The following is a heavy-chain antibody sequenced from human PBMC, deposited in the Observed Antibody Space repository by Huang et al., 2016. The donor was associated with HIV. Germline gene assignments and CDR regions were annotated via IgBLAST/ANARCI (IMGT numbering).Heavy chain of an antibody. CDR1: RFTFSTYA. V-gene: IGHV3-23*01. J-gene: IGHJ4*02. CDR2: ISGSGDKT. Sequence: DVQLLESGGDFVQPGGSLGLSCAASRFTFSTYAMSWVRQARGKGLEWVSAISGSGDKTYYADSVKGRFTISRDNSKNTLFLQMNSLRAEDTAVYYCAKVPTVVTFHWGQGTLVTVSS. CDR3: AKVPTVVTFH. D-gene: IGHD2-21*02.